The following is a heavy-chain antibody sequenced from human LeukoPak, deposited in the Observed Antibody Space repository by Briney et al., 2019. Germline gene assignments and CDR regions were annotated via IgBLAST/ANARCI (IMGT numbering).Heavy chain of an antibody. CDR1: GFTFSIYA. V-gene: IGHV3-23*01. CDR2: ITSRVGTT. J-gene: IGHJ4*02. CDR3: ARDRPNYYGSDGHYYRRDGDY. Sequence: GGSLRLSCAASGFTFSIYAMSWVRQTPGKGLEWVSSITSRVGTTYYADSMKGRFTISRDNSENTLYLQMNSLRAEDSALYYCARDRPNYYGSDGHYYRRDGDYWGQGTLVTVSS. D-gene: IGHD3-22*01.